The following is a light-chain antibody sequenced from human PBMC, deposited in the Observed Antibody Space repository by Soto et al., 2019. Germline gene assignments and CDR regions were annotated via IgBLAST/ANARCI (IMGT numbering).Light chain of an antibody. Sequence: QAVVTQPPSASGTPGQRVTISCSGSSSNVGDNYVFCYQQLPGTAPKLLIYCNNQRPSGVPDRFSGSKSGTTASLAISGLRSEDEADYYCESCDDSLSVGVVFGGGTKLTVL. J-gene: IGLJ2*01. CDR2: CNN. V-gene: IGLV1-47*02. CDR3: ESCDDSLSVGVV. CDR1: SSNVGDNY.